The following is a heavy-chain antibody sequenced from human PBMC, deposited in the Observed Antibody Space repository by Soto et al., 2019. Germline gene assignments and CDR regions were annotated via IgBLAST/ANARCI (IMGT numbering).Heavy chain of an antibody. CDR3: AKGGRQWLVTSDFNY. D-gene: IGHD6-19*01. J-gene: IGHJ4*02. Sequence: VQLVESGGGLVKPGGSLRLSCAASGFTFSTYNMNWVRQAPGKGLEWVAVVSHDGRNTHYADSVKGRFTISRDSSKNTVSLEMTSLRAADTAVYYCAKGGRQWLVTSDFNYWGQGALVTVSS. CDR2: VSHDGRNT. V-gene: IGHV3-30*18. CDR1: GFTFSTYN.